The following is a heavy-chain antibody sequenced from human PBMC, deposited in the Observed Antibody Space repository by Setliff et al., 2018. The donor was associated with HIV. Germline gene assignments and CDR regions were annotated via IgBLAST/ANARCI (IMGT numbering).Heavy chain of an antibody. D-gene: IGHD3-10*01. Sequence: LRLSCAASGFTFRSYGMHWVRQAPGKGLEWVAVIWYDGSNKYYADSVKGRFTISRDNSKNTLYLQMNSLRAEDTAVYYCARDPQWFGELSSYYYMDVWGKGTTVTVSS. CDR3: ARDPQWFGELSSYYYMDV. V-gene: IGHV3-33*01. J-gene: IGHJ6*03. CDR1: GFTFRSYG. CDR2: IWYDGSNK.